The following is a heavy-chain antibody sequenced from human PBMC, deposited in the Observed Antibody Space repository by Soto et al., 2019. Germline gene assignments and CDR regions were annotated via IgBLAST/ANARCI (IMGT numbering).Heavy chain of an antibody. J-gene: IGHJ6*02. CDR2: ISGSGGST. CDR3: ATYSGNYERYGVYYGMDV. D-gene: IGHD1-26*01. CDR1: GFTFSNYA. Sequence: GGSLRLSCAASGFTFSNYAISWVRQAPGKGLEWVSSISGSGGSTYYADSVKGRFTISRDNSKNTLYLQMNSLRAEDTAVYYCATYSGNYERYGVYYGMDVWGQGATVTVSS. V-gene: IGHV3-23*01.